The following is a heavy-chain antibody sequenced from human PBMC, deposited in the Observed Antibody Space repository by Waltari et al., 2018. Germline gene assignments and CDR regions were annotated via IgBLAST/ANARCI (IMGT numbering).Heavy chain of an antibody. CDR2: IYSTGST. Sequence: QLQLQESGPGLVKPSETLSLTCTVSGVSFNDDNTYWGWIRQPPGEGLEWVGSIYSTGSTYYKPSLKSRVTVSIDTPNNQFSLKLTSVTAADTAVYFCARGGSSYYDAYGTWGQGSMVIVSS. CDR3: ARGGSSYYDAYGT. J-gene: IGHJ3*02. CDR1: GVSFNDDNTY. D-gene: IGHD1-26*01. V-gene: IGHV4-39*07.